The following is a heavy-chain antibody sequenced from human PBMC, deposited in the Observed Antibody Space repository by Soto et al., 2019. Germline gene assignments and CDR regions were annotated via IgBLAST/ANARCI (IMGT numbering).Heavy chain of an antibody. J-gene: IGHJ4*02. CDR1: GGSLSGATYS. Sequence: SETLSLTCGVSGGSLSGATYSWNWIRQPPGKGLEWIGYIFPSGTTYYNPSLKSRVTISIDVSKNQFSLSLRSLTAADTAVYYCARSREFDYWGQGTLVTVSS. CDR3: ARSREFDY. V-gene: IGHV4-30-2*01. CDR2: IFPSGTT.